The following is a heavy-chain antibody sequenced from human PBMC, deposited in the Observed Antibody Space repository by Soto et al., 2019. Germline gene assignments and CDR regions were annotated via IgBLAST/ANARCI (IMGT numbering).Heavy chain of an antibody. J-gene: IGHJ4*02. CDR1: GGSLSGATYS. Sequence: SETLSLTCGVSGGSLSGATYSWNWIRQPPGKGLEWIGYIFPSGTTYYNPSLKSRVTISIDVSKNQFSLSLRSLTAADTAVYYCARSREFDYWGQGTLVTVSS. CDR3: ARSREFDY. V-gene: IGHV4-30-2*01. CDR2: IFPSGTT.